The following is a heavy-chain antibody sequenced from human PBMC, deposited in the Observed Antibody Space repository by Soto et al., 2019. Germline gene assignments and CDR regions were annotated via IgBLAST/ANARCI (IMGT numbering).Heavy chain of an antibody. CDR1: GGSISSGGYY. Sequence: SETLSLTCTVSGGSISSGGYYWSWIRQHPGKGLEWIGYIYYSGSTYYNPSLKSRVTISVDTSKNQFSLKLSSVTAADPAVFYCGGDEMAAAGTFANGARETLVPVSP. J-gene: IGHJ4*02. CDR3: GGDEMAAAGTFAN. D-gene: IGHD6-13*01. CDR2: IYYSGST. V-gene: IGHV4-31*03.